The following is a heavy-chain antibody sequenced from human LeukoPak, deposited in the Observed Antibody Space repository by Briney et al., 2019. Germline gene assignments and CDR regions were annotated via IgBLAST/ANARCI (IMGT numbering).Heavy chain of an antibody. CDR2: IYYTGPT. CDR1: GVSISTSRYY. Sequence: SETLSLTCTVSGVSISTSRYYWGWIRQPPGKGLEWIGNIYYTGPTYYNASLKSRVTISVDTSKNQFPLKLSSVTAADTAVYYCARTTEGGYTYDYFYYYYMDVWGKGTTVTISS. CDR3: ARTTEGGYTYDYFYYYYMDV. V-gene: IGHV4-39*06. D-gene: IGHD5-18*01. J-gene: IGHJ6*03.